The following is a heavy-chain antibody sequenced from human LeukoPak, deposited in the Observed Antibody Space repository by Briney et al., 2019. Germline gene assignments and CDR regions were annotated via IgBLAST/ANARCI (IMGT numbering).Heavy chain of an antibody. J-gene: IGHJ4*02. CDR1: GFTFSSYS. CDR2: ISTSSSYI. V-gene: IGHV3-21*01. Sequence: GGSLRLSCAASGFTFSSYSMNWVRQAPGRGREWVSSISTSSSYIYYADSVKGRFTISRGNAKNSLYLQMNSLRAEDTAVYYCAREVVTGIFDYWGQGALVTVSS. CDR3: AREVVTGIFDY. D-gene: IGHD4-23*01.